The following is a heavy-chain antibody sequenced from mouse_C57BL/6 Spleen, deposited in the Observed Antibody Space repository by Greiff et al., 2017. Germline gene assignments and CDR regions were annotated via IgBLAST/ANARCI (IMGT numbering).Heavy chain of an antibody. V-gene: IGHV5-6*01. J-gene: IGHJ1*03. CDR3: ARCHYYGSSYWYFDV. Sequence: EVMLVESGGDLVKPGGSLKLSCAASGFTFSSYGMSWVRQTPDKRLEWVATISSGGSYTYYPDSVKGRFTISRENAKNTLYLQMSSLKSEDTAMYYCARCHYYGSSYWYFDVWGTGTTVTVSS. CDR1: GFTFSSYG. CDR2: ISSGGSYT. D-gene: IGHD1-1*01.